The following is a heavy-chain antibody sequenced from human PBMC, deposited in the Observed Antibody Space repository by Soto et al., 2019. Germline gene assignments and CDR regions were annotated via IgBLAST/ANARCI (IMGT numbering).Heavy chain of an antibody. J-gene: IGHJ1*01. CDR3: TSRSMTPFGGFH. CDR1: GYTFTNYG. CDR2: IKAGSGNT. Sequence: EASVKVSCKASGYTFTNYGMHWVPQYPGQRLEFMGWIKAGSGNTQYSQKFQDRVTITRDISGSTDYMLLSSLRSEDTAVYYCTSRSMTPFGGFHWGQGTLVTVSS. V-gene: IGHV1-3*01. D-gene: IGHD3-16*01.